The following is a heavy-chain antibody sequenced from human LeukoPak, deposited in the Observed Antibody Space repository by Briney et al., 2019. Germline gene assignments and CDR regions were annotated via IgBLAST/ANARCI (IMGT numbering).Heavy chain of an antibody. CDR1: GFTFSSYS. V-gene: IGHV3-33*08. Sequence: PGGSLRLSCAASGFTFSSYSMNWVRQAPGKGLEWVAVIWSDGSNKYHGDSVKGRFTVPRDNSKNTLYLQMDHLRVEDTAVYYCARDVVGATNWYFDLWGRGTLVTVSS. J-gene: IGHJ2*01. CDR3: ARDVVGATNWYFDL. D-gene: IGHD1-26*01. CDR2: IWSDGSNK.